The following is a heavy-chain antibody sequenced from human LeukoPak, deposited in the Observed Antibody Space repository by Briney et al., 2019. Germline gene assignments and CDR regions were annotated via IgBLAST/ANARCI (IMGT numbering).Heavy chain of an antibody. D-gene: IGHD6-19*01. CDR1: GFTFSSNV. J-gene: IGHJ4*02. CDR3: AKEIAVAGRY. V-gene: IGHV3-23*01. CDR2: ISGSGGST. Sequence: GGSLRLSCAASGFTFSSNVMSWVRKAPGKGLEWVSAISGSGGSTYYADSVKGRFTISRDNSKNTLNLQMNSLRVEDTAVYYCAKEIAVAGRYWGQGTLVTVSS.